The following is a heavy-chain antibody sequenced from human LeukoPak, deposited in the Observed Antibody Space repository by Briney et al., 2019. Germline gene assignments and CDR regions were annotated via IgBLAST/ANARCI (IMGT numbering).Heavy chain of an antibody. D-gene: IGHD1-14*01. J-gene: IGHJ4*02. CDR2: IRSKANNYAT. CDR1: GFTFSSYS. Sequence: GSLRLSCAASGFTFSSYSMNWVRQAPGKGLEWVGRIRSKANNYATAYAESVKGRFTISRDDSKNMAYLQMNSLKAEDTALYYCSTIDEVNRKLDYWGQGTLVTVSS. CDR3: STIDEVNRKLDY. V-gene: IGHV3-73*01.